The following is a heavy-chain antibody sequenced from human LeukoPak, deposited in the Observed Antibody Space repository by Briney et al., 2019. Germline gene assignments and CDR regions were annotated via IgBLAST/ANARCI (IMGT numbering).Heavy chain of an antibody. CDR1: GGTLSSYA. Sequence: ASVKVSCKASGGTLSSYAISWVRQAPGQGLEWMGGIIPIFGTANYAQKFQGRVTITADESTSTAYMELSSLRSEDTAVYYCARGGRDCSSTSCVIDYWGQGTLVTVSS. CDR3: ARGGRDCSSTSCVIDY. D-gene: IGHD2-2*01. CDR2: IIPIFGTA. J-gene: IGHJ4*02. V-gene: IGHV1-69*13.